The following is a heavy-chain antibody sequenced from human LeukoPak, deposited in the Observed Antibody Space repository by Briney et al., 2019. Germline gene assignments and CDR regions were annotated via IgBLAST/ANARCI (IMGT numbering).Heavy chain of an antibody. CDR1: GLIFETYG. CDR3: VKGRRGSSYVHYFDS. V-gene: IGHV3-30*18. J-gene: IGHJ4*02. D-gene: IGHD5-18*01. Sequence: PGGSLRLSCEVSGLIFETYGMHWVRQAPGKGLEWWGVISKNGSNTYYGDSVKGRFTISRDNSNNTLSLQMNGLTTEDTGVYFCVKGRRGSSYVHYFDSWGQGTLVTVSS. CDR2: ISKNGSNT.